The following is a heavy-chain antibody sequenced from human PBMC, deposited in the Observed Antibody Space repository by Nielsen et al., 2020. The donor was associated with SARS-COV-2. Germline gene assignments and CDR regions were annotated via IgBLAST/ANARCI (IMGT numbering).Heavy chain of an antibody. Sequence: ASVKVSCKASGYTFTSYGISWVRQAPGQGLEWMGWISAYNGNTNYAQKLQGRVTMTTDTSTSTAYMELRSLRSEDTAVYYCARDLLANWGTNYFYGMDVWGQGTTVTVSS. CDR2: ISAYNGNT. J-gene: IGHJ6*02. CDR3: ARDLLANWGTNYFYGMDV. D-gene: IGHD7-27*01. CDR1: GYTFTSYG. V-gene: IGHV1-18*01.